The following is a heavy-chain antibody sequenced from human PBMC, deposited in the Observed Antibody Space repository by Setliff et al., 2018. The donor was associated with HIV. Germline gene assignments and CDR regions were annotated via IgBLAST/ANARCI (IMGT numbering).Heavy chain of an antibody. Sequence: TGGSLRLSCAASGFTISNVWMSWVRQAPGKGLEWVGRIKSKTDGETEDYAAPVKGRFTISRDDSRSTLYLQMNSLITEDTALYYCTTAVAQNWYGSGNENYWGQGTLVTVSS. J-gene: IGHJ4*02. D-gene: IGHD3-10*01. CDR2: IKSKTDGETE. CDR1: GFTISNVW. V-gene: IGHV3-15*01. CDR3: TTAVAQNWYGSGNENY.